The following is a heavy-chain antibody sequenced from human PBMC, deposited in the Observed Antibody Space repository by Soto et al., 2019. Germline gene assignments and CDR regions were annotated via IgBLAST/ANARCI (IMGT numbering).Heavy chain of an antibody. J-gene: IGHJ6*02. CDR3: ARATPGYNYLPYGD. V-gene: IGHV3-74*01. D-gene: IGHD5-12*01. Sequence: PGGSLRLSCAASGFTFSNYWIHWVRQAPGKGLMWVSHINSDGSSTSYADSVKGRFTISRDNAKNTLYLQMNSLRAEDTAVYYCARATPGYNYLPYGDRGQGTRFTVSS. CDR1: GFTFSNYW. CDR2: INSDGSST.